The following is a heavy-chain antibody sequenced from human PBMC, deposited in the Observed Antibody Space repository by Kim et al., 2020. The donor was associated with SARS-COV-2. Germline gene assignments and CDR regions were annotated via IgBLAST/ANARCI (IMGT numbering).Heavy chain of an antibody. J-gene: IGHJ6*02. Sequence: GGSLRLSCAASGFTFSNAWMSWVRQAPGKGLEWVGRIKSKTDGGTTDYAAPVKGRFTISRDDSKNTLYLQMNSLKTEDTAVYYCTTLKLYYYGMDVWGQGTTVTVSS. CDR1: GFTFSNAW. D-gene: IGHD1-1*01. CDR3: TTLKLYYYGMDV. CDR2: IKSKTDGGTT. V-gene: IGHV3-15*01.